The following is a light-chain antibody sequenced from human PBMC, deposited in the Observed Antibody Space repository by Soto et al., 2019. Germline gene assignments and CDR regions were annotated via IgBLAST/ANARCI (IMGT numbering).Light chain of an antibody. V-gene: IGKV1-39*01. CDR3: QQSYSTPYT. J-gene: IGKJ2*01. CDR2: AAS. Sequence: DIQMTQSPSSLSASVGDRVAITCQASQSISSYLNWYQQKPGKAPKLLIYAASSLQSGVPSRFSGSGSGTDFTLTFSSLQPEDFATYYCQQSYSTPYTFGQGTKLEIK. CDR1: QSISSY.